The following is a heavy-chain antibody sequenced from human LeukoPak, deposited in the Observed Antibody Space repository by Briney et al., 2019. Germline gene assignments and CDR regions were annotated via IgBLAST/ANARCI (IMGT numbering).Heavy chain of an antibody. CDR2: IIPIFGTA. D-gene: IGHD6-13*01. CDR3: ARSGAAACPYFDY. Sequence: SVTVSCKSSGGTFSSYAISWVRQAPGQGLEWMGRIIPIFGTANYAQKFQGRGTITTDESTSTAYMDLSSLRSEDTAVYYCARSGAAACPYFDYWGQRTLVTVSS. CDR1: GGTFSSYA. V-gene: IGHV1-69*05. J-gene: IGHJ4*02.